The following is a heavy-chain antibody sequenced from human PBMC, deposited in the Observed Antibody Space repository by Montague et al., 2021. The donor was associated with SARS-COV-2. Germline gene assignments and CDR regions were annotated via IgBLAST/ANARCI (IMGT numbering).Heavy chain of an antibody. Sequence: TKYNPALKSRVAISLETSKNQFSLKLNSVTAADTAAYYCAATDSFASGKFDFWGQGTWVTVSS. D-gene: IGHD3-10*01. CDR3: AATDSFASGKFDF. J-gene: IGHJ4*02. CDR2: T. V-gene: IGHV4-4*08.